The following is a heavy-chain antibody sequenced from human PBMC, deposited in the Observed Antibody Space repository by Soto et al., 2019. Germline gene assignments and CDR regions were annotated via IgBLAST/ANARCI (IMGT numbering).Heavy chain of an antibody. CDR1: GFTFSSYW. CDR2: INSDGGIT. CDR3: TRSGDADYEERWDAVDI. V-gene: IGHV3-74*01. J-gene: IGHJ3*02. D-gene: IGHD4-17*01. Sequence: EVQLVESGGGLVQPGGSLRLSCAASGFTFSSYWMHWVRQAPGKGLEWVSRINSDGGITSYADSVKGRFTISRDNAKNTLYLQMNSLRAEDTAVYYCTRSGDADYEERWDAVDIWGHGTMVAVST.